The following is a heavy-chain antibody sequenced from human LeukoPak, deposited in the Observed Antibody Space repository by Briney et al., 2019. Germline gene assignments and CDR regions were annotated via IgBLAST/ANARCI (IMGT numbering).Heavy chain of an antibody. V-gene: IGHV3-23*01. CDR1: GFTFSSYA. CDR2: ISGSGAYT. D-gene: IGHD2-21*02. Sequence: PGGSLRLSCAASGFTFSSYAMSWVRQAPGKGLEWVSTISGSGAYTYYADSVKGRFTISRDNSKNTLYLQMNSLRADDTAVYYCAKSSALTCYSYMDVWGKGTTVTVSS. J-gene: IGHJ6*03. CDR3: AKSSALTCYSYMDV.